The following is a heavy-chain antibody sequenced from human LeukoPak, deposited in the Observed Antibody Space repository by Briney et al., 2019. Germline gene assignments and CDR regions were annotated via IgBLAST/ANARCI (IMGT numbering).Heavy chain of an antibody. CDR1: GGSISSSSYY. CDR2: IYYSGST. J-gene: IGHJ4*02. CDR3: ARDRSSGWYYYFDY. D-gene: IGHD6-19*01. Sequence: SETLSLTCTVSGGSISSSSYYWGWIRQPPGKGLEWIGSIYYSGSTYYNPSLKSRVTISVDTSKNQFSLKLSSVTAADTAVYYCARDRSSGWYYYFDYWGQGTLVTVSS. V-gene: IGHV4-39*07.